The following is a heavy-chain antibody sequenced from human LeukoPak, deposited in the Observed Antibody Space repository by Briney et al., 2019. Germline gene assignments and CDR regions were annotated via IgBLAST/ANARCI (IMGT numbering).Heavy chain of an antibody. J-gene: IGHJ4*02. Sequence: PSQTLSLTCTVSGGSISSGDYYWSWIRQPPGKGLEWIGYIYYSGSTYYNPSLKSRVTISVDTSKNQFSLKLSSVTAADTAVYYCARVNDYGDYGRYYFDYWGQGTLVTVSS. CDR3: ARVNDYGDYGRYYFDY. D-gene: IGHD4-17*01. CDR2: IYYSGST. CDR1: GGSISSGDYY. V-gene: IGHV4-30-4*01.